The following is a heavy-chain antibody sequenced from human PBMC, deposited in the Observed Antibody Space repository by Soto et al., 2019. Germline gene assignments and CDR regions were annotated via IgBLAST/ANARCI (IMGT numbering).Heavy chain of an antibody. J-gene: IGHJ6*02. Sequence: PGGSLRLSCAASGFTFSDHYMDWVRQAPGKGLEWVGRTRNKANSYTTEYAASVKGRFTISRDDSKNSLYLQMNSLKTEDTAVYYCARLRVGYSQLEAYYYGMDVWGQGTTVTVSS. CDR1: GFTFSDHY. D-gene: IGHD4-4*01. CDR3: ARLRVGYSQLEAYYYGMDV. V-gene: IGHV3-72*01. CDR2: TRNKANSYTT.